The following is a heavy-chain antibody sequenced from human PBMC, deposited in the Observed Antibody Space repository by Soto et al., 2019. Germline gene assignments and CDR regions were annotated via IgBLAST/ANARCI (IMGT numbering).Heavy chain of an antibody. Sequence: GGSLRLSCAASGFIFSSHNMNWVRQAPGKGLEWVSSITGSSSYIFYADSVKGRFTISRDNAKNTVYLQVNSLRAEDTGVYYCARLVASETGYGMDVCGQGSTVTVSS. V-gene: IGHV3-21*06. CDR1: GFIFSSHN. J-gene: IGHJ6*02. D-gene: IGHD3-9*01. CDR2: ITGSSSYI. CDR3: ARLVASETGYGMDV.